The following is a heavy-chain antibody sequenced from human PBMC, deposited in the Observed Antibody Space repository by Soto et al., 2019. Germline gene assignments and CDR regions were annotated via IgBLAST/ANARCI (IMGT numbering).Heavy chain of an antibody. V-gene: IGHV3-23*01. CDR3: AKPLWFGESVFDP. CDR2: IRGSAGNT. D-gene: IGHD3-10*01. CDR1: GFTFSDYG. J-gene: IGHJ5*02. Sequence: LRLSCAASGFTFSDYGMSWVRQAPGKGLEWVSTIRGSAGNTYYVDSVKGRFTISRDDSTNTVYLQMNSLRAEDTAVYYCAKPLWFGESVFDPWGQGTLVTVSS.